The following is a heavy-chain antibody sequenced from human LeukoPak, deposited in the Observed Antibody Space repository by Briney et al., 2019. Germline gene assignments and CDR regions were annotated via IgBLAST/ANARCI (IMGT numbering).Heavy chain of an antibody. CDR1: GYTFTSYA. CDR3: ARDREGYDFWSGYHPENWFDP. D-gene: IGHD3-3*01. CDR2: INAGNGNT. J-gene: IGHJ5*02. Sequence: ASVKVSCKASGYTFTSYAMHWVRQAPGQRLEWMGWINAGNGNTKYSQKFQGRVTITRDTSASTAYMELSSLRPEDTAVYYCARDREGYDFWSGYHPENWFDPWGQGTLVTVSS. V-gene: IGHV1-3*01.